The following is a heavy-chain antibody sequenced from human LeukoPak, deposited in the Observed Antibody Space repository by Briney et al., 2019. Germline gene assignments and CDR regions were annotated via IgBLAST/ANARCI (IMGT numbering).Heavy chain of an antibody. V-gene: IGHV1-69*05. D-gene: IGHD6-13*01. CDR3: AVMAAAGDETYYYYMDV. CDR2: IIPIFGTA. Sequence: SVKVSCKASGGTFSSYAISWVRQAPGQGLEWMGGIIPIFGTANYAQKLQGRVTMTTDTSTSTAYMELRSLRSDDTAVYYCAVMAAAGDETYYYYMDVWGKGTTVTVSS. J-gene: IGHJ6*03. CDR1: GGTFSSYA.